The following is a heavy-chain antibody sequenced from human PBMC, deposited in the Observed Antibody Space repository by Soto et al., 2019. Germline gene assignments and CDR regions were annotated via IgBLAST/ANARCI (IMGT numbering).Heavy chain of an antibody. Sequence: QLQLQESGPGLVKPSETLSLTCTVSGGSISGDYWGWIRQPPGKGLEWIATIYYSGRTFYNPSLESRATISVDTSRDQFSLKLTSVTAADTAVYYCARLPRTTTSGSGTDFWGQGTLVTVSS. J-gene: IGHJ4*02. CDR3: ARLPRTTTSGSGTDF. CDR2: IYYSGRT. V-gene: IGHV4-39*01. D-gene: IGHD3-10*01. CDR1: GGSISGDY.